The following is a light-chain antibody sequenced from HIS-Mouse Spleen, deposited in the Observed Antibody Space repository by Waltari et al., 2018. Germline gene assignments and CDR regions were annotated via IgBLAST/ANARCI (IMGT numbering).Light chain of an antibody. J-gene: IGLJ2*01. CDR1: SSNIGSNT. V-gene: IGLV1-44*01. CDR3: AAWDDSLNGVV. CDR2: SNN. Sequence: QSVLTQPPSASGTPGQRVTISCSGSSSNIGSNTVNWYQQLPGTAPKLPIYSNNQRPSGVPDRFSGSKSCTSASLAISGLQSEDEADYYCAAWDDSLNGVVFGGGTKLTVL.